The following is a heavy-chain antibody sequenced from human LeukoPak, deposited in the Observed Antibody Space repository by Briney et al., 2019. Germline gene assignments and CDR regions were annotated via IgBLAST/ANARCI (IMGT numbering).Heavy chain of an antibody. CDR3: AKDPDPAAGTGY. Sequence: GGSLGLSCAASGFTFRSYAMGWVRQAPGKGLEWVSSISGSDGSTYYADSVKGRFTISRDNSKNTVYLQMNNPRAEDTAVYYCAKDPDPAAGTGYWGQGTLVTVSS. D-gene: IGHD6-13*01. CDR2: ISGSDGST. CDR1: GFTFRSYA. J-gene: IGHJ4*02. V-gene: IGHV3-23*01.